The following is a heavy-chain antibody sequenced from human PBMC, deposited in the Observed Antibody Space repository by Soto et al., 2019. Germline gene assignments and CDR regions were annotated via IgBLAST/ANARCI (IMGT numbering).Heavy chain of an antibody. CDR2: INHSGST. V-gene: IGHV4-34*01. Sequence: SETLSLTCAVYGGSFSGYYWSWIRQPPGKGLEWIGEINHSGSTNYNPSLKSRVTISVDTSKNQFSLKLSSVTAADTAVYYCARGDPYYYYRDVWGKGTTVTVSS. J-gene: IGHJ6*03. CDR1: GGSFSGYY. CDR3: ARGDPYYYYRDV.